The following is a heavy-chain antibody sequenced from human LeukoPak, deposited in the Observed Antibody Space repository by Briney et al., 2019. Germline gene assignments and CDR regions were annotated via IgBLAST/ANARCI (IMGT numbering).Heavy chain of an antibody. Sequence: SETLSLTCTVSSGSISSSSYYWGWIRQPPGKGLEWIGSIYYSGSTYYNPSLKSRVTIYVDTSKNQFSLKLSSVTAADTAVYYCARGTELRFLEWFDYWGQGTLVTVSS. J-gene: IGHJ5*01. D-gene: IGHD3-3*01. V-gene: IGHV4-39*01. CDR3: ARGTELRFLEWFDY. CDR1: SGSISSSSYY. CDR2: IYYSGST.